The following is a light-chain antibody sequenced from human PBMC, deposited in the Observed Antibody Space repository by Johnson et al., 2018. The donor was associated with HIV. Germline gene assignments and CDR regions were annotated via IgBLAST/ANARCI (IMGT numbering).Light chain of an antibody. J-gene: IGLJ1*01. CDR1: SSNIGNNY. V-gene: IGLV1-51*02. Sequence: QSVLTQPPSVSAAPGQKVTISCSGSSSNIGNNYVSWYQQLPGTAPKLLIYENKKRPSGISDRFSGSRSGTSATLGITGLQTGDEADYYCATWDSSLSAFYVFGTGTKVTVV. CDR3: ATWDSSLSAFYV. CDR2: ENK.